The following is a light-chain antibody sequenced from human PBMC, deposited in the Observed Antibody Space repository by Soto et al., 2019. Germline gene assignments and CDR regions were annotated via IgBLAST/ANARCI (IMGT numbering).Light chain of an antibody. Sequence: QPVLPQPPSASASLGASVKLTCTLSSGHNSYAIAWHQQQPEKGPRYLMKLNSDGSHSKGDGIPDRFSGSSSGAERYLTISSLQSEDEADYYCQTWSTDIRVFGGGTMVAVL. V-gene: IGLV4-69*01. CDR2: LNSDGSH. CDR1: SGHNSYA. J-gene: IGLJ3*02. CDR3: QTWSTDIRV.